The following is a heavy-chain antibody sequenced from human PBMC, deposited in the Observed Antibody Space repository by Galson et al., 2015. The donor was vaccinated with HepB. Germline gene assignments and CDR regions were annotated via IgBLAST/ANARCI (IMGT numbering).Heavy chain of an antibody. CDR1: GFTFSSYA. J-gene: IGHJ4*02. V-gene: IGHV3-23*01. Sequence: SLRLSCAASGFTFSSYAMSWVRQAPGKGLEWVSAISGSGGSTYYADSVKGRFTISRDNSKNTLYLQMNSLRAEDTAVYYCARGPVGQWLVRGRFWDYWGQGTLVTVSS. CDR3: ARGPVGQWLVRGRFWDY. CDR2: ISGSGGST. D-gene: IGHD6-19*01.